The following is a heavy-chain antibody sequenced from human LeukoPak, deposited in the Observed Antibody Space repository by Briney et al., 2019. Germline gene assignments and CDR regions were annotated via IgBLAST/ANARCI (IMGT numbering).Heavy chain of an antibody. CDR2: ISYNGGFI. V-gene: IGHV3-9*01. D-gene: IGHD6-19*01. Sequence: GGSLRLSCAGSGFTFDDYAMHWVRQAPGKGLEWLSIISYNGGFIDYADSVKGRFTLSRDNAKNSLYLQLDSLRAEDTAIYYCAKVRGKYSSHFFFDYWGQGTLVTVSS. J-gene: IGHJ4*02. CDR3: AKVRGKYSSHFFFDY. CDR1: GFTFDDYA.